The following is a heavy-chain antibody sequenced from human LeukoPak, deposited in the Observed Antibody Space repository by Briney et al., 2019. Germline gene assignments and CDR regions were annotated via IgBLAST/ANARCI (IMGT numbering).Heavy chain of an antibody. J-gene: IGHJ6*02. Sequence: GGSLRLSCAASGFTFNSNAMNWVRQAPGKGLEWVSVISGSGSSTYYADSVKGRFTISRDNTKNTMYLQMNSLRAEDTAVYFCVRGYSFGPYGMDVWGQGTTVTVSS. V-gene: IGHV3-23*01. CDR2: ISGSGSST. CDR3: VRGYSFGPYGMDV. D-gene: IGHD2-15*01. CDR1: GFTFNSNA.